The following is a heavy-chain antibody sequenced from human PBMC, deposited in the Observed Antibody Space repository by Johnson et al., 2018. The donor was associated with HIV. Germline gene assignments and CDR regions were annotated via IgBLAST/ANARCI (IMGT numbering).Heavy chain of an antibody. CDR3: ARRRGITVISGDAFDI. D-gene: IGHD1-20*01. CDR2: IRTQVYSYTT. CDR1: GFIFSEHY. V-gene: IGHV3-72*01. Sequence: VQLVESGGALVQPGGPLRLSCAASGFIFSEHYMDWVRQAPGKGLEWVGRIRTQVYSYTTEYAASVKGRFTISRDDSKNSLYLQMNSLRAEDTAWSYCARRRGITVISGDAFDIWGQGTMVTVSS. J-gene: IGHJ3*02.